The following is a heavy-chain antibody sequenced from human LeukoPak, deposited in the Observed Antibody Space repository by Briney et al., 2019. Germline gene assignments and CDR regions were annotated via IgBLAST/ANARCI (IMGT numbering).Heavy chain of an antibody. CDR2: ISSSSSYI. Sequence: GGSLRLSCAASGFTFSSYSMNWVRQAPGKGLEWVSSISSSSSYIYYADSVKGRFTISRDNAKNSLYLQMSSLRAEDTAVYYCARDFGGSYYPDFDYWGQGTLVTVSS. D-gene: IGHD1-26*01. CDR1: GFTFSSYS. J-gene: IGHJ4*02. CDR3: ARDFGGSYYPDFDY. V-gene: IGHV3-21*01.